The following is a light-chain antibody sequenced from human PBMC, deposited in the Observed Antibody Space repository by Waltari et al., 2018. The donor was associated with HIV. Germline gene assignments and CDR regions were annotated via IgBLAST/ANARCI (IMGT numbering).Light chain of an antibody. CDR3: QQRSNWPYT. CDR2: DAS. Sequence: EMLLTQSPATLSLSPGERATPACRASQSVSSYLAWYQQKPGQAPRLLIYDASNRATGIPARFSGSGSGTDFTLTISSLEPEDFAVYYCQQRSNWPYTFGQGTKLEIK. V-gene: IGKV3-11*01. J-gene: IGKJ2*01. CDR1: QSVSSY.